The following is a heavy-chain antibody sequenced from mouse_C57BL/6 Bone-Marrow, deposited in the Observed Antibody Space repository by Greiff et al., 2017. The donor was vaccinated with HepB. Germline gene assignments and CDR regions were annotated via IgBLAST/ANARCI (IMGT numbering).Heavy chain of an antibody. J-gene: IGHJ4*01. V-gene: IGHV1-62-2*01. CDR3: AGPDERPHCSIGRYAMDY. Sequence: VQLQQSGAELVKPGASVKLSCKASGYTFTEYTIHWVKQRSGQGLEWIGWFYPGSGSIKYNEKFKDKATLTADKSSSTVYMELSRLTSEDSAVSFYAGPDERPHCSIGRYAMDYWGQGTSVTVSS. CDR1: GYTFTEYT. CDR2: FYPGSGSI. D-gene: IGHD2-5*01.